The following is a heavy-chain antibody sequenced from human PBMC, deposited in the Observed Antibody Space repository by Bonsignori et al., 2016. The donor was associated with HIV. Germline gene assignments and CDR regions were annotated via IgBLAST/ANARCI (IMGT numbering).Heavy chain of an antibody. V-gene: IGHV3-48*01. Sequence: EVQLVESGGGLVQPGGSLRLSCAASGFSFSTYSMSWVRQAPGKGLEWVAYISDSSSTTYYADSVKGRFTISRDNAKKSLFLQMNSLRVEDTAVYFCARRGRTFLLELHYWGQGS. CDR1: GFSFSTYS. CDR3: ARRGRTFLLELHY. D-gene: IGHD1-7*01. CDR2: ISDSSSTT. J-gene: IGHJ4*02.